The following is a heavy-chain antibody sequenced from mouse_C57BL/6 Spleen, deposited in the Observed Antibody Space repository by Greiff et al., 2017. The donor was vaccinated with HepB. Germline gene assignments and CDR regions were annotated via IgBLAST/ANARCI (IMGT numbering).Heavy chain of an antibody. D-gene: IGHD2-1*01. V-gene: IGHV1-15*01. CDR1: GYTFTDYE. CDR2: IDPETGGT. CDR3: TRLIYYGNYGYAMDY. Sequence: VQLQQSGAELVRPGASVTLSCKASGYTFTDYEMHWVKQTPVHGLEWIGAIDPETGGTAYNQKFKGKAILTADKSSSTAYMELRSLTSEDSAVYYCTRLIYYGNYGYAMDYWGQGTSVTVSS. J-gene: IGHJ4*01.